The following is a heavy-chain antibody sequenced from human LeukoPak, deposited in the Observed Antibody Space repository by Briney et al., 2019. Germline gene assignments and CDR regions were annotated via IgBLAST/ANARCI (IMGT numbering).Heavy chain of an antibody. CDR3: AKDGIVVSYFDY. J-gene: IGHJ4*02. CDR2: TSYDGSNE. CDR1: GFTFSNYG. V-gene: IGHV3-30*18. D-gene: IGHD3-22*01. Sequence: PGGSLRLSCAASGFTFSNYGIYWVRQAPGKGLEWVAVTSYDGSNEYYADSVKGRFTISRDNSKNTLYLQMNSLRAEDTAMYYCAKDGIVVSYFDYWGQGTLVTVSS.